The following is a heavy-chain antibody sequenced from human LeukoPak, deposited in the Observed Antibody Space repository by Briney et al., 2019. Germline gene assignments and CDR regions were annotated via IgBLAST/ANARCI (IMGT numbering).Heavy chain of an antibody. CDR3: ARDSSDVRSLIAH. V-gene: IGHV4-31*03. D-gene: IGHD3-10*02. Sequence: SETLSLTCTVSGGSISSGGYYWSWIRQHPGKGLEWIGYIYYSGSTYYNPSLKSRVTISVDTSKNQFSLKLSSVTAADTAVYYCARDSSDVRSLIAHWGQGTLVTVSS. CDR2: IYYSGST. J-gene: IGHJ1*01. CDR1: GGSISSGGYY.